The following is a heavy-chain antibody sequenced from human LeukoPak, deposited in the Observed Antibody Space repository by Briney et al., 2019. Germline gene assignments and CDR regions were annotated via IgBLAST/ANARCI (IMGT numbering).Heavy chain of an antibody. V-gene: IGHV3-66*01. CDR1: GFSVGTNF. CDR2: IFAGGST. Sequence: GGSLRLSCAASGFSVGTNFVSWVRQAPGRGLEWVSIIFAGGSTYYADSVKGGFTTSRDNSRNTAYLQMNSLRAEDTAVYYCARGDFEHWGQGTLVTVSS. J-gene: IGHJ4*02. CDR3: ARGDFEH.